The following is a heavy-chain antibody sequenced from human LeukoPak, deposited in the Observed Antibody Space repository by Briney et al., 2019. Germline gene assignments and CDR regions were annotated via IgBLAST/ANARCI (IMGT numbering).Heavy chain of an antibody. CDR2: IYSGGST. V-gene: IGHV3-53*04. Sequence: PGGSLRLSCAASGFTVSSNYMSWVRQAPGKGPEWVSVIYSGGSTYYADSVKGRFTISRHNSKNTLYLQMNSLRAEDTAVYYCARSVPDAFDIWGQGTMVTVSS. CDR3: ARSVPDAFDI. CDR1: GFTVSSNY. J-gene: IGHJ3*02.